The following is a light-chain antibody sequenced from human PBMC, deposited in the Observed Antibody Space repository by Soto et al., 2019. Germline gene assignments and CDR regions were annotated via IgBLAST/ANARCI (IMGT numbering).Light chain of an antibody. Sequence: EVVLTQSPGTLSLSPGERVTLSCRASQSVASSYLAWYQQKPGRAPRLLFYSASSRATGIPDRFSGSGSGTDFTLTISRLEPEDFAVYYCQHYGSSWTFGQGTKVEIK. CDR2: SAS. CDR3: QHYGSSWT. V-gene: IGKV3-20*01. J-gene: IGKJ1*01. CDR1: QSVASSY.